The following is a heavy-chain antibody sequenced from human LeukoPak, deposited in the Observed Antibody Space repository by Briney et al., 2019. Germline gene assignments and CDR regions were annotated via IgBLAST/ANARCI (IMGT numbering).Heavy chain of an antibody. CDR3: ASDLTSSSWNGFDY. CDR2: ISSSGSTI. D-gene: IGHD6-13*01. CDR1: GFTFSSYE. V-gene: IGHV3-48*03. J-gene: IGHJ4*02. Sequence: GGSLRLSCAASGFTFSSYEMNWVRQAPGKGLEWVSYISSSGSTIYYADSVKGRFTISRDNAKNSLYLQMNSLRAEDTAVYYCASDLTSSSWNGFDYWGQGTLVTVSS.